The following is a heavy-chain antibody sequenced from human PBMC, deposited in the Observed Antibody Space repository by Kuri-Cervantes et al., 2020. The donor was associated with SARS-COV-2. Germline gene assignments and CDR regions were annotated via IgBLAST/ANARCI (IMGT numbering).Heavy chain of an antibody. Sequence: ASVKVSCKASGYTFTSYYMHWVRQAPGQGLEWMGIINPSGGSTGYAQKFQGRVTITRNTSISTVYMELSSLRSEDTAVYYCARVYGGPLDYWGQGTLVTVSS. CDR2: INPSGGST. V-gene: IGHV1-46*01. CDR1: GYTFTSYY. J-gene: IGHJ4*02. CDR3: ARVYGGPLDY. D-gene: IGHD4-23*01.